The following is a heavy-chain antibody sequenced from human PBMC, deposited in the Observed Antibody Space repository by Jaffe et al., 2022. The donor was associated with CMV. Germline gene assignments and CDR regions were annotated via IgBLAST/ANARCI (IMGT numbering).Heavy chain of an antibody. D-gene: IGHD3-3*01. J-gene: IGHJ6*02. CDR3: ARYRSDFWSGYYTDYYYYGMDV. CDR2: IIPIFGTA. CDR1: GGTFSSYA. Sequence: QVQLVQSGAEVKKPGSSVKVSCKASGGTFSSYAISWVRQAPGQGLEWMGGIIPIFGTANYAQKFQGRVTITADESTSTAYMELSSLRSEDTAVYYCARYRSDFWSGYYTDYYYYGMDVWGQGTTVTVSS. V-gene: IGHV1-69*01.